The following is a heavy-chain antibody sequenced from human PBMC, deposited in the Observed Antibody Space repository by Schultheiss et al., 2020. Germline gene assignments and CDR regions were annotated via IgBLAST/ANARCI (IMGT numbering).Heavy chain of an antibody. V-gene: IGHV3-30*18. D-gene: IGHD3-3*01. Sequence: GESLKISCKASGGTFSSYGMHWVRQAPGKGLEWVAVISYDGSNKYYADSVKGRFTISRDNSKNTLYLQMNSLRAEDTAVYYCAKAPSFGVAPLANWGQGTLVTVSS. CDR3: AKAPSFGVAPLAN. CDR1: GGTFSSYG. J-gene: IGHJ4*02. CDR2: ISYDGSNK.